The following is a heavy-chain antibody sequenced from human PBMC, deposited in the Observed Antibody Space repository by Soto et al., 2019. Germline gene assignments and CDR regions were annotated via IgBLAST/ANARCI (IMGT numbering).Heavy chain of an antibody. Sequence: ASVKVSCKASGYTFTGYYMHWVRQAPGQGLEWMGWINPNSGGTNYAQKFQGWVTMTRDTSISTAYLQWSSLKASDTAMYYCAREGYDILTGYYKTYYYYGMDVWGQGTTVTAP. J-gene: IGHJ6*02. CDR3: AREGYDILTGYYKTYYYYGMDV. V-gene: IGHV1-2*04. D-gene: IGHD3-9*01. CDR1: GYTFTGYY. CDR2: INPNSGGT.